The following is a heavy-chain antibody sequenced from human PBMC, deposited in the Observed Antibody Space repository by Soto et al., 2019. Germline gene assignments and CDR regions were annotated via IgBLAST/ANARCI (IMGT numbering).Heavy chain of an antibody. CDR3: AREGCSGGSCYYYYYYMDD. CDR1: GGTFSSYT. J-gene: IGHJ6*03. Sequence: QVQLVQSGAEVKKPGSSVKVSCKASGGTFSSYTISWVRQALGQGLEWMGRIIPILGIANYAQKFQGRVTITAYKSTSTACMERSSLGSEDTAEYYCAREGCSGGSCYYYYYYMDDWGKGTTVTVSS. D-gene: IGHD2-15*01. CDR2: IIPILGIA. V-gene: IGHV1-69*08.